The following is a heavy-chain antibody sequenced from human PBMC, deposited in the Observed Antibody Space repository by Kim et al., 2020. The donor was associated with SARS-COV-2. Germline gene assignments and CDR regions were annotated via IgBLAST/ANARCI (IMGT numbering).Heavy chain of an antibody. J-gene: IGHJ4*02. D-gene: IGHD6-6*01. CDR2: IYYSGST. Sequence: SETLSLTCTVSGGSISSGGYYWSWIRQHPGKGLEWIGYIYYSGSTYYNPSLKSRVTISVDTSKNQFSLKLSSVTAADTAVYYCARAGRGQLGVLGYWGQGTLVTVSS. V-gene: IGHV4-31*03. CDR3: ARAGRGQLGVLGY. CDR1: GGSISSGGYY.